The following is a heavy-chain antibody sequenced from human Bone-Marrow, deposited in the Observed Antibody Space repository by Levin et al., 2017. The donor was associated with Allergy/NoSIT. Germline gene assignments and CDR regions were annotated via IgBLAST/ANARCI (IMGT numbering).Heavy chain of an antibody. CDR1: GFTFSSYS. CDR2: INSSSGTI. CDR3: VRGLPDY. J-gene: IGHJ4*02. V-gene: IGHV3-48*01. Sequence: PGGSLRLSCATSGFTFSSYSMNWVRQAPGKGLEWVSYINSSSGTIYYADSVKSRFTISRDNAKKSLYLQMSSLRVEDTAVYYCVRGLPDYWGQGTLVTVSS.